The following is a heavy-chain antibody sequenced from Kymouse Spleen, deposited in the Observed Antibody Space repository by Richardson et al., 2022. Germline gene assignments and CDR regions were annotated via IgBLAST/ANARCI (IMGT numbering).Heavy chain of an antibody. CDR1: GDSVSSNSAA. D-gene: IGHD2-8*01. V-gene: IGHV6-1*01. J-gene: IGHJ6*02. CDR2: TYYRSKWYN. CDR3: ARGGVFYCTNGVCYDYYYGMDV. Sequence: QVQLQQSGPGLVKPSQTLSLTCAISGDSVSSNSAAWNWIRQSPSRGLEWLGRTYYRSKWYNDYAVSVKSRITINPDTSKNQFSLQLNSVTPEDTAVYYCARGGVFYCTNGVCYDYYYGMDVWGQGTTVTVSS.